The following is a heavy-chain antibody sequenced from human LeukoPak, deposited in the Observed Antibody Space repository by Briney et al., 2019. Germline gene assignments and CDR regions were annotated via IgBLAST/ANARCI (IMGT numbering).Heavy chain of an antibody. D-gene: IGHD1-26*01. CDR1: GGSLSGYY. CDR3: ARGRRSGSYYMY. J-gene: IGHJ4*02. CDR2: INHSGST. V-gene: IGHV4-34*01. Sequence: PSETLSLTCAVYGGSLSGYYWSWIRQPPGKGLEWIGEINHSGSTNYNPSLKSRVTISVDTSKNQFSLKLNSVTAADTAVYYCARGRRSGSYYMYWDQGTLVTVSS.